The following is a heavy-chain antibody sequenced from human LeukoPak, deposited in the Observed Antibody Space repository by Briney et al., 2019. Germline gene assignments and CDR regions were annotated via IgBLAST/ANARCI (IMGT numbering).Heavy chain of an antibody. J-gene: IGHJ5*02. D-gene: IGHD3-3*01. CDR3: ARGGVFWSGYYMGLNWFDP. CDR2: IYHSGST. CDR1: GYSISSGYY. Sequence: PSETLSLTCTVSGYSISSGYYWGWIRQPPGKGLEWSGSIYHSGSTYYNPSLKSRVTISVDTSKNQFSLKLSSVTAADTAVYYCARGGVFWSGYYMGLNWFDPWGQGTLVTVSS. V-gene: IGHV4-38-2*02.